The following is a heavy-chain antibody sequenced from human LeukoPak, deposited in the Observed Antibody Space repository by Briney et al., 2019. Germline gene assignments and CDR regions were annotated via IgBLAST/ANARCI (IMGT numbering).Heavy chain of an antibody. Sequence: GGSLRLSCAASGFTFSSYAMHWVRQAPGKGLEWVADISYDGNNKYYADSVKGRLTISRDNSKSTPYLQMTSLRAEDTATYYCARSPCYDILAGFYYSFDSWGQGTLVTVSS. CDR2: ISYDGNNK. V-gene: IGHV3-30-3*01. D-gene: IGHD3-9*01. CDR1: GFTFSSYA. J-gene: IGHJ4*02. CDR3: ARSPCYDILAGFYYSFDS.